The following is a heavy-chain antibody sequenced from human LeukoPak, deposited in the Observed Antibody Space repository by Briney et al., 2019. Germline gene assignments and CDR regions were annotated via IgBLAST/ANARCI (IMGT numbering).Heavy chain of an antibody. Sequence: ASVKVSCKVSGYTLTELSMHWVRQAPGKGLEWMGGFDPEDGETIYAQKFQGRVTMTEDTSTDTAYMELSSLRSEDTAVYYCATDYYDSSGPAYWGQGTLVTVSS. CDR3: ATDYYDSSGPAY. D-gene: IGHD3-22*01. CDR2: FDPEDGET. J-gene: IGHJ4*02. CDR1: GYTLTELS. V-gene: IGHV1-24*01.